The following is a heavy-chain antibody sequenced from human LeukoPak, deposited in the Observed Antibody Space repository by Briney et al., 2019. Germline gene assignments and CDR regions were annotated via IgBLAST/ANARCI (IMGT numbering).Heavy chain of an antibody. CDR2: IYYSGST. CDR1: GGSINSYY. Sequence: SETLSLTCTVSGGSINSYYWSWIRQPPGKGLEWIGYIYYSGSTKYNPSLKSRVTISVDTSKNQISLKLSPVTAADTAVYYCARHWELLEGDYYYYYMDVWGKGTTVTVSS. J-gene: IGHJ6*03. D-gene: IGHD1-26*01. V-gene: IGHV4-59*08. CDR3: ARHWELLEGDYYYYYMDV.